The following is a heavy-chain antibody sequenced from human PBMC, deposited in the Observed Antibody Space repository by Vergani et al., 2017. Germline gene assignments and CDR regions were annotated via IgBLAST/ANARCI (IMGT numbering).Heavy chain of an antibody. CDR2: INHSGST. CDR1: GGSFSGYY. J-gene: IGHJ5*02. CDR3: ATSYCTNGVCWFDP. V-gene: IGHV4-34*01. Sequence: QVQLQQWGAGLLKPSETLSLTCAVSGGSFSGYYWSWIRQPPGKGLEWIGEINHSGSTNYNPSLKSRVTISVDTSKNQFSLKLSSVTAADTAVYYCATSYCTNGVCWFDPWGQGTLVTVSS. D-gene: IGHD2-8*01.